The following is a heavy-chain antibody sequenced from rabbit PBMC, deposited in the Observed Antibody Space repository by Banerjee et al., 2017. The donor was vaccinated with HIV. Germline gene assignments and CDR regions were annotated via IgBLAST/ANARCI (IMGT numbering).Heavy chain of an antibody. CDR2: IHAGSSGST. Sequence: QSLEESGGGLVQPEGSLTLTCTASGFSFSSSYYMCWVRQAPGKGLEWLACIHAGSSGSTYYASWVNGRFTISKTSSTTVTLQMTSLTAADTATYFCARDLAGVIGWNFGLWGQGTLVTVS. D-gene: IGHD4-1*01. J-gene: IGHJ3*01. V-gene: IGHV1S40*01. CDR3: ARDLAGVIGWNFGL. CDR1: GFSFSSSYY.